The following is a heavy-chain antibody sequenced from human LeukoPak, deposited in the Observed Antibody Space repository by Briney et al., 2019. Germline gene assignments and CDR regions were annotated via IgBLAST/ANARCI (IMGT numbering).Heavy chain of an antibody. CDR2: IKSDGSST. D-gene: IGHD4-23*01. CDR1: GFTFSSYW. V-gene: IGHV3-74*01. Sequence: GGSLRLSCAASGFTFSSYWMHWVRQAPGKGLVWVSRIKSDGSSTSYADSVKGRFTISRDNAKNTLYLQMNSLRAEDTAVYYCARDLDYGGYSNFDYWGQGTLVTVSS. J-gene: IGHJ4*02. CDR3: ARDLDYGGYSNFDY.